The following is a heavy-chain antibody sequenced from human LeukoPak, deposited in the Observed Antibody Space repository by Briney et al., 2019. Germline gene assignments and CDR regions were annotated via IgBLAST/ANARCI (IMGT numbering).Heavy chain of an antibody. D-gene: IGHD1-1*01. CDR2: IKSKTDGGAT. CDR3: TSGIGTIDF. Sequence: GGSLRLSCAASGFTFSSYSMNWVRQAPGKGLEWVGRIKSKTDGGATDYAAPVTGRFTISRDDSKNTLYLEMNSLKTEDTAVYYCTSGIGTIDFWGQGTLVTVSS. J-gene: IGHJ4*02. V-gene: IGHV3-15*01. CDR1: GFTFSSYS.